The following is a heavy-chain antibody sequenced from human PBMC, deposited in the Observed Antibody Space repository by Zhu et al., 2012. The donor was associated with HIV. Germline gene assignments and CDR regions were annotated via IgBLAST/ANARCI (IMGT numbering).Heavy chain of an antibody. J-gene: IGHJ5*02. CDR2: INHSGST. CDR3: ASVGGQWLGLRVPGP. V-gene: IGHV4-34*02. Sequence: QVQLQQWGAGLLKPSETLSLTCAVYGGSFSGSYWSWIRQSPGKGLEWIGEINHSGSTNYNPSLKGRVTISIDTSKNQFSLKLSSVTAADTAVYYCASVGGQWLGLRVPGPWGQGILVIVSS. D-gene: IGHD6-19*01. CDR1: GGSFSGSY.